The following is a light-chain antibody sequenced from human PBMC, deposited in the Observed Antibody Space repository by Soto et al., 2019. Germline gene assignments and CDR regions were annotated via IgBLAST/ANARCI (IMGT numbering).Light chain of an antibody. CDR2: GAS. J-gene: IGKJ1*01. Sequence: EILMTQSPATLSVSPGARAALSCRARHSDSSNIAWDKQKPSQARRILIYGASTRATRIPARFSGIGSGTEFTLTISSLQSEDFAVDYCQQYNNWPLWTFGQGTKVDIK. CDR1: HSDSSN. CDR3: QQYNNWPLWT. V-gene: IGKV3D-15*01.